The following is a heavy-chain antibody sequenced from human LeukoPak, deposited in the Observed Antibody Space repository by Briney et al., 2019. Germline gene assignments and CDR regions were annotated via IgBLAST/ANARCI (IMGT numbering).Heavy chain of an antibody. V-gene: IGHV3-30*18. J-gene: IGHJ4*02. D-gene: IGHD3-10*01. Sequence: GGSLRLSCAASGFTFSSYGMHWVRQAPGKGLEWVAVVSYDGSNKYYADSVRGRFTISRDNSKNTLYLQMNSLRPEDTAVYYCAKDSYYGSGSYFYFDYWGQGTLVTVSS. CDR1: GFTFSSYG. CDR3: AKDSYYGSGSYFYFDY. CDR2: VSYDGSNK.